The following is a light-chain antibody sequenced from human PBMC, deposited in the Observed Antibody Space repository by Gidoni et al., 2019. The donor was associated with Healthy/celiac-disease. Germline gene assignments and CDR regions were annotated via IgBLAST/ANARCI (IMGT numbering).Light chain of an antibody. CDR2: GAS. CDR1: QSVSSSY. V-gene: IGKV3-20*01. J-gene: IGKJ3*01. Sequence: EIVLTQSTGTLSLSPGERATLSCRASQSVSSSYLAWYQQKPGQAPRLLISGASSRATGIPDRFSGSGSGTDFTLTISRLEPEDFAVYYCQQYGSSLFTFGPGTKVDIK. CDR3: QQYGSSLFT.